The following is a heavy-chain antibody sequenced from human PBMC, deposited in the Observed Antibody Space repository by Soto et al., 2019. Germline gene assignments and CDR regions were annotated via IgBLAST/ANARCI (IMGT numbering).Heavy chain of an antibody. V-gene: IGHV4-4*02. Sequence: QLQLQESGPGLVRPSGTLSLTCAVSGGFTSTNNWWSWVRQPPGKGLEWIGDAYHSGSTEYNPSRKSRVSISVGKSKNQISLKLTSATAADTAVYYCARSPPSSYYGGSGTFDYWGQGTLVTVSS. CDR1: GGFTSTNNW. J-gene: IGHJ4*02. CDR3: ARSPPSSYYGGSGTFDY. D-gene: IGHD3-10*01. CDR2: AYHSGST.